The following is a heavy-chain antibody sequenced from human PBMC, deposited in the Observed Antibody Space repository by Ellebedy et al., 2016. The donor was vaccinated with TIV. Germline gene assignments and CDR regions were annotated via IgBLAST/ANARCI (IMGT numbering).Heavy chain of an antibody. J-gene: IGHJ6*02. Sequence: ETLSLTXAVYGGSFSGYYWMHWIRQAPGKGLVWVSRIDGDGSSTSYADSVKGRFTISRDNARNTLYLQMRSLSAEDTGMYYCARRAVAGMAAVYGVDVWGQGTTVTVSS. D-gene: IGHD6-19*01. CDR2: IDGDGSST. CDR3: ARRAVAGMAAVYGVDV. CDR1: GGSFSGYYW. V-gene: IGHV3-74*01.